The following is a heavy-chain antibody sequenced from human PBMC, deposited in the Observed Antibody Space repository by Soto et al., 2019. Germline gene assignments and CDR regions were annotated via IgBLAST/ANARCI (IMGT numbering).Heavy chain of an antibody. J-gene: IGHJ4*02. V-gene: IGHV1-69*06. Sequence: SVKVSCKASGGTFSSYAISWVRQAPGQGLEWMGGIIPIFGTANYAQKSQGRVTITADKSTSTAYMELSSLRSEDTAVYYCARGPSRGYCSGGSCHFDYWGQGTLVTVSS. CDR2: IIPIFGTA. CDR1: GGTFSSYA. D-gene: IGHD2-15*01. CDR3: ARGPSRGYCSGGSCHFDY.